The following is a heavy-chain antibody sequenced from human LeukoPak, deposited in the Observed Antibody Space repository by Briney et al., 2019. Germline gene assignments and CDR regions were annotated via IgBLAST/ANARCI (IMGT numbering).Heavy chain of an antibody. Sequence: ASVKVSCKASGYTFTSYGISWVRQAPGQGLEWMGWISAYNGNTNYAQKLQGRVTMTTDTSTNTAYMELRSLRSDDTAVYYCAIDPQRGIAARPPAWGFDPWGQGTLVTVSS. V-gene: IGHV1-18*01. CDR1: GYTFTSYG. D-gene: IGHD6-6*01. CDR3: AIDPQRGIAARPPAWGFDP. J-gene: IGHJ5*02. CDR2: ISAYNGNT.